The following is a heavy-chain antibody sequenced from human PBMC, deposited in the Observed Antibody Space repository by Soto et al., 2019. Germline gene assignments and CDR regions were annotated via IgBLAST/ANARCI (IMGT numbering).Heavy chain of an antibody. Sequence: SVKVSCKASGGTFSSYAISWVRQAPGQGLEWMGGIIPIFGAANYAQKFQGRVTITADESTSTAYMELSSLRSEDTAGYYCARTTRITIFGVVITIRPNFSPKDYYGMDVWGQGTAVTVSS. J-gene: IGHJ6*02. D-gene: IGHD3-3*01. CDR2: IIPIFGAA. V-gene: IGHV1-69*13. CDR3: ARTTRITIFGVVITIRPNFSPKDYYGMDV. CDR1: GGTFSSYA.